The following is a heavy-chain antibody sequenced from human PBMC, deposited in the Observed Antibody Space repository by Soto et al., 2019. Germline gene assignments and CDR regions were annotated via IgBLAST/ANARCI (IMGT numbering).Heavy chain of an antibody. CDR2: IYYSGST. CDR1: GVSISRSSYY. J-gene: IGHJ6*02. V-gene: IGHV4-39*02. Sequence: ETLSLTCTVSGVSISRSSYYWGWIRQPPGKGLEWIGSIYYSGSTYYNPSLKSRVTISVDTSKNQFSLKLSSVTAADTAVYYCARDRAVAGTRNYGMDVWGQGTTVTV. D-gene: IGHD6-19*01. CDR3: ARDRAVAGTRNYGMDV.